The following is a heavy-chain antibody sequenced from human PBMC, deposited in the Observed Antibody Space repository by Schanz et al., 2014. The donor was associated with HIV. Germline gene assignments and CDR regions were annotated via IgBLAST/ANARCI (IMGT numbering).Heavy chain of an antibody. CDR1: GYTFTDYF. Sequence: QVQLVQSGAAVKKPGASVKVSCKASGYTFTDYFVHWVRQAPGQGLEWMGWINPNEGDTKFAQKFRGRVTMTRDTSISTAYMELTSLRSDDTAVYYCVRHVNFLKTDFWGQGTLVTVSS. D-gene: IGHD3-3*01. CDR3: VRHVNFLKTDF. CDR2: INPNEGDT. J-gene: IGHJ4*02. V-gene: IGHV1-2*02.